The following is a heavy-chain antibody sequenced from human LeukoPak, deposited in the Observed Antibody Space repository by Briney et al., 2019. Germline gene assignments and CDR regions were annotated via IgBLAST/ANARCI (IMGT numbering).Heavy chain of an antibody. CDR2: INSNSGGT. CDR3: ARDLSSTPNWEFDY. D-gene: IGHD1-26*01. J-gene: IGHJ4*02. V-gene: IGHV1-2*06. CDR1: GYPFVGYF. Sequence: ASVKVSCKTSGYPFVGYFIHRVRQAPGQGLQWMGRINSNSGGTEYEPSFQGRVTMTRDTSISTAYVEVSTLISDDTAVYYCARDLSSTPNWEFDYWGQGTQVTVSS.